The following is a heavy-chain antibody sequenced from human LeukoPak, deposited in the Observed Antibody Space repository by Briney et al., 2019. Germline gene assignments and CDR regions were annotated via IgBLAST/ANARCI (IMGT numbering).Heavy chain of an antibody. Sequence: ASVKVSCKVSGYTLTELSMHWVRQAPGKGLEWMGGFDPEDGETIYAQKFQGRVTMTRDTSTSTVYMELSSLRSEDTAVYYCAAAVAGNLHFDYWGQGTLVTVSS. CDR1: GYTLTELS. V-gene: IGHV1-24*01. CDR2: FDPEDGET. J-gene: IGHJ4*02. CDR3: AAAVAGNLHFDY. D-gene: IGHD6-19*01.